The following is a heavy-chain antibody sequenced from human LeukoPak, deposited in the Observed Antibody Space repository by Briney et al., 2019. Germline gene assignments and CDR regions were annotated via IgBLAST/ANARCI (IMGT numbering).Heavy chain of an antibody. Sequence: ASVKVSCKASGYTSTSYYMHWVRQAPGQGLEWMGIINPSGGSTSYAQKFQGRVTMTRDTSTSTVYMELSRLRSEDTAVYYCARDRGGCSSTSCYNYYYYYYGMDVWGQGTTVTVSS. CDR3: ARDRGGCSSTSCYNYYYYYYGMDV. CDR2: INPSGGST. V-gene: IGHV1-46*01. CDR1: GYTSTSYY. J-gene: IGHJ6*02. D-gene: IGHD2-2*02.